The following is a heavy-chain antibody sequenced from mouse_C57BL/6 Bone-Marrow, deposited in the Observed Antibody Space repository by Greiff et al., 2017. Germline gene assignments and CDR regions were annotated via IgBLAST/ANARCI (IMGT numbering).Heavy chain of an antibody. CDR2: IDPSDSYT. D-gene: IGHD2-4*01. Sequence: QVQLQQSGAELVRPGTSVKLSCKASGYTFTSYWMHWVKQRPGQGLEWIGVIDPSDSYTNYNQKFKGKDTLNVDTSTSTAYMQLSSLTSEDSAVYYCARVDCDYDAWFAYWGQGTLVTVSA. J-gene: IGHJ3*01. V-gene: IGHV1-59*01. CDR1: GYTFTSYW. CDR3: ARVDCDYDAWFAY.